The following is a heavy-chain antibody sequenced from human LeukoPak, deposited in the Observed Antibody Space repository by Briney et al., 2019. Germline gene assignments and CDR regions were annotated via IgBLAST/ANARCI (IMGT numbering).Heavy chain of an antibody. CDR2: IYYSGST. CDR3: ARLFWGSCRAFDY. CDR1: GGSISSSSYY. D-gene: IGHD3-16*02. Sequence: NPSETLSLTCTVSGGSISSSSYYWGWIRQPPGKGLEWIGSIYYSGSTYYNPSLKSRVTISVDTSKNQFSLKLSSVTAADTAVYYCARLFWGSCRAFDYWGQGTLVTVSS. J-gene: IGHJ4*02. V-gene: IGHV4-39*01.